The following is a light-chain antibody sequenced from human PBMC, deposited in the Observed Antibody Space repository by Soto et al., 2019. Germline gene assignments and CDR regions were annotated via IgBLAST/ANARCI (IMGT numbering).Light chain of an antibody. CDR3: SSFTTTSTWV. V-gene: IGLV2-18*02. Sequence: QSVLTQPPSVSGSPGQSVTISCTGTSSDVGSYNRVSWYQQPPGTAPKLMIYEVSNRPSGVPDRFSGSKSGNTASLTISGLLAEDEADYYCSSFTTTSTWVFGGGTKRTVL. CDR2: EVS. J-gene: IGLJ3*02. CDR1: SSDVGSYNR.